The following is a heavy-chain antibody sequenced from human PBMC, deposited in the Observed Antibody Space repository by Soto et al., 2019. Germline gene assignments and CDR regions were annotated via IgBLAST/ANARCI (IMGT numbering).Heavy chain of an antibody. V-gene: IGHV1-18*04. Sequence: QVHLLQSAAEVKKPGASVKVPCTASGYTFTNYGISWVRQAPGQGLEWMGWISTYNGNTIYAQRVQDRVTLTTDSSTSTAYLELRSLRSDDTAIYYCARDQGLLVSPVTVDFWGQGTLVTVSS. CDR3: ARDQGLLVSPVTVDF. J-gene: IGHJ4*02. CDR1: GYTFTNYG. D-gene: IGHD3-10*01. CDR2: ISTYNGNT.